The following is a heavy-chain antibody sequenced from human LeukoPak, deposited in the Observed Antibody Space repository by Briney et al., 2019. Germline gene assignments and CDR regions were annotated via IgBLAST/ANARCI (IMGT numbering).Heavy chain of an antibody. CDR1: GGSISSSPYY. D-gene: IGHD6-19*01. CDR3: ATSGWYLLPGIY. Sequence: SSETLSLTCTVSGGSISSSPYYWGWIRQPPVKGLEWIGSIYYSGSTYYNPSLKSLVTISVDTSKNHFSLKLSSVTAADTAVYYCATSGWYLLPGIYWGQGTLVTVSS. CDR2: IYYSGST. V-gene: IGHV4-39*02. J-gene: IGHJ4*02.